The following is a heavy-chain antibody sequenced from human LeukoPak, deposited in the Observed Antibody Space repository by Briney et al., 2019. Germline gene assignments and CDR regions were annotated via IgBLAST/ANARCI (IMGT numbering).Heavy chain of an antibody. CDR1: GFTFSSYA. CDR2: ISYDGSNK. Sequence: GRSLRLSCAASGFTFSSYAMHWVRQAPGKGLEWVAVISYDGSNKYYADSVKGRFTISRDNFKNTLYLEMNSLGAEDTAVYYCARGGGTADYWGQGTLVTVSS. D-gene: IGHD3-10*01. J-gene: IGHJ4*02. CDR3: ARGGGTADY. V-gene: IGHV3-30*04.